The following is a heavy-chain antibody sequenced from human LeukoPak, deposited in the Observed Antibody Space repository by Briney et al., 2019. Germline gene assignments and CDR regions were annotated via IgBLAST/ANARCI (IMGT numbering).Heavy chain of an antibody. V-gene: IGHV4-39*01. CDR1: GGSIRSSYYY. Sequence: SETLSLTCTVSGGSIRSSYYYWGWIRQPPGKGLEWIGSIYDSGSTYYNPSLKSRVTISVDTSKNQFSLKLNSVTAADTAVYYCARGVVVAATPYYYGMDVWGQGTTVTVSS. CDR2: IYDSGST. D-gene: IGHD2-15*01. J-gene: IGHJ6*02. CDR3: ARGVVVAATPYYYGMDV.